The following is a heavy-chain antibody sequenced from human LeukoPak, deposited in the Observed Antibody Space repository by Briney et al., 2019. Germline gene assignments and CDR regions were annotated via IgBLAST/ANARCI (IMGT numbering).Heavy chain of an antibody. Sequence: PSETLSLTCTVSGGSISSSSYYWGWIRQPPGKGLEWIGSIYYSGSTYYNPSLKSRVTISVDTSKNQFSLKLSSVTAADTAVYYCARTAHLLRFLEWLPRGRYYFDYWGQGTLVTVSS. D-gene: IGHD3-3*01. CDR3: ARTAHLLRFLEWLPRGRYYFDY. V-gene: IGHV4-39*01. CDR1: GGSISSSSYY. J-gene: IGHJ4*02. CDR2: IYYSGST.